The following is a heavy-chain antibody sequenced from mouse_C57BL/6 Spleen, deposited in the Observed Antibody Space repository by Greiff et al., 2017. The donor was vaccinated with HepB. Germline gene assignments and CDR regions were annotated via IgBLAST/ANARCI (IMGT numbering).Heavy chain of an antibody. V-gene: IGHV1-69*01. J-gene: IGHJ4*01. D-gene: IGHD1-2*01. CDR3: ARKGRLYAMDY. Sequence: VQLQQPGAELVMPGASVKLSCKASGYTFTSYWMHWVKQRPGQGLEWIGEIDPPDSYTNYNQKFKGKSTLTVDKSSSTAYMQLSSLTSEDSAVYYCARKGRLYAMDYWGQGTSVTVSS. CDR1: GYTFTSYW. CDR2: IDPPDSYT.